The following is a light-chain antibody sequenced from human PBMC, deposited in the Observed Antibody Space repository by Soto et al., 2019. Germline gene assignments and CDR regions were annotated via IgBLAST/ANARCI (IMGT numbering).Light chain of an antibody. Sequence: EIVMTQSPATLSVSPGEGATLSCKASQNVYNNFAWYQQRPGQPPRLLIYDASTRATGISARFSGSGYGTEFTLTISSLQSEDFAFDFCQQCRNWPLTFGGGTKVEIK. J-gene: IGKJ4*01. V-gene: IGKV3-15*01. CDR1: QNVYNN. CDR2: DAS. CDR3: QQCRNWPLT.